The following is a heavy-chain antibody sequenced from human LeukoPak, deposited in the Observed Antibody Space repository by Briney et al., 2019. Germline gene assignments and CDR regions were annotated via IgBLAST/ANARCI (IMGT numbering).Heavy chain of an antibody. CDR2: IIPIFGTA. CDR3: ARVPYSSGWTNYYYYGMDV. Sequence: SVKVSCKASGCTFSSYAISWLRQAPGQGLEWMGGIIPIFGTANYAQKFQGRVTITADESTSTAYMELSSLRSEDTAVYYCARVPYSSGWTNYYYYGMDVWGKGTTVTVSS. J-gene: IGHJ6*04. V-gene: IGHV1-69*13. CDR1: GCTFSSYA. D-gene: IGHD6-19*01.